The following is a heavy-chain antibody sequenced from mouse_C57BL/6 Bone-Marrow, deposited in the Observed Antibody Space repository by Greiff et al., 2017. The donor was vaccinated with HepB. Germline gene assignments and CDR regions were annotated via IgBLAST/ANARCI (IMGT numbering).Heavy chain of an antibody. J-gene: IGHJ4*01. V-gene: IGHV14-4*01. CDR3: TTLHYDYDVGYAMDY. CDR1: GFNIKDDY. Sequence: QLQQSGAELVRPGASVKLSCTASGFNIKDDYMHWVKQRPEQGLEWIGWIDPENGDTEYASKFQGKATITADTSSNTAYLQLSSLTSEDTAVYYCTTLHYDYDVGYAMDYWGQGTSVTVSS. D-gene: IGHD2-4*01. CDR2: IDPENGDT.